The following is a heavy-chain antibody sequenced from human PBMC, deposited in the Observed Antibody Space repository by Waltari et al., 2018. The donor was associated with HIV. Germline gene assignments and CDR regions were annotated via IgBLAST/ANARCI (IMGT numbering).Heavy chain of an antibody. J-gene: IGHJ1*01. Sequence: EVRLEQSGAEVKKSGESLKISCKASGYTFTDHWIGWVGQMPGKGLEWMGIIYPDDSDARYSPSFQGHVTFSVDKSTDTAYVQWTTVRTSDTATYYCARQRESRLDDWGQGTLVTVSS. CDR1: GYTFTDHW. CDR2: IYPDDSDA. CDR3: ARQRESRLDD. V-gene: IGHV5-51*01. D-gene: IGHD1-1*01.